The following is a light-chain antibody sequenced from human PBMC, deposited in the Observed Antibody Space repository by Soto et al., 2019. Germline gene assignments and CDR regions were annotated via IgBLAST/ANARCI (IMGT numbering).Light chain of an antibody. Sequence: EIVLTQSPGTLSLSPGERATLSCRASRSVSSSYLAWYQQKPGQAPRLLIYGASSRATGIPDMFSGSGSGTDFTLTISRLEPEDFAVYYCQQYGSSPPYTFGQGTKLEIK. V-gene: IGKV3-20*01. CDR3: QQYGSSPPYT. J-gene: IGKJ2*01. CDR2: GAS. CDR1: RSVSSSY.